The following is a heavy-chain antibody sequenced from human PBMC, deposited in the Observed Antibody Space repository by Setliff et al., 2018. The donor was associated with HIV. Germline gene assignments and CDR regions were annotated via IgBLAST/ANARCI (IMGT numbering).Heavy chain of an antibody. CDR2: IYTSGST. J-gene: IGHJ5*02. V-gene: IGHV4-4*07. D-gene: IGHD2-21*02. CDR3: ARDSVPGVVTAGNNWFDP. Sequence: LSLTCTVSGGSIIGRYWNWIRQPAGKGLEWIGRIYTSGSTNYNPSLKSRAIISLDTSKNQFSLRLSSVTAADTAVYYCARDSVPGVVTAGNNWFDPWGQGTLVTVSS. CDR1: GGSIIGRY.